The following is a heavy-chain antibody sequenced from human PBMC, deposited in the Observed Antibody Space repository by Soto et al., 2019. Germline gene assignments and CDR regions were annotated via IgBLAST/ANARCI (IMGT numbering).Heavy chain of an antibody. CDR1: GFTFSSYA. Sequence: PGGSLRLSCAASGFTFSSYAMHWVRQAPGKGLEWVAVISYDGSNKYYADSVKGRFTISRDNSKNTLYLQMNSLRAEDTAVYYCARDPYYYDSSGYYLPDYWGQGTLVTVSS. J-gene: IGHJ4*02. D-gene: IGHD3-22*01. V-gene: IGHV3-30-3*01. CDR3: ARDPYYYDSSGYYLPDY. CDR2: ISYDGSNK.